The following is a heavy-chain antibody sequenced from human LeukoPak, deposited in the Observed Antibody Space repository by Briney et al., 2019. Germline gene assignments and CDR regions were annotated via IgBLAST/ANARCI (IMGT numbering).Heavy chain of an antibody. CDR2: IWYDGSHK. CDR3: VRDCYDSSGYPSYYFDY. J-gene: IGHJ4*02. Sequence: GGSLRLSCAASRFTFTSYGMHWVRQAPGKGLEWVALIWYDGSHKYYADSVNGRFTISRVNSKNTLYLQINSLRVEDTAVYYCVRDCYDSSGYPSYYFDYWGQGTLVTVSS. D-gene: IGHD3-22*01. V-gene: IGHV3-33*01. CDR1: RFTFTSYG.